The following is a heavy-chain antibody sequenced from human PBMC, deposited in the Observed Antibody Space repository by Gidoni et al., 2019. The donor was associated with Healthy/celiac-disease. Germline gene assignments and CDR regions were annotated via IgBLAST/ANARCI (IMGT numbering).Heavy chain of an antibody. CDR2: NYYGGST. Sequence: QLQLQESGPGLVKPSETLSLTCTVSAGSISSSSYYWGWIRQPPGKGLEWIGSNYYGGSTYYNPSLKSRVTISVDTSKNQFSLKLSSVTAADTAVYYCARRNTVDAFDIWGQGTMVTVSS. CDR3: ARRNTVDAFDI. V-gene: IGHV4-39*01. CDR1: AGSISSSSYY. J-gene: IGHJ3*02. D-gene: IGHD4-17*01.